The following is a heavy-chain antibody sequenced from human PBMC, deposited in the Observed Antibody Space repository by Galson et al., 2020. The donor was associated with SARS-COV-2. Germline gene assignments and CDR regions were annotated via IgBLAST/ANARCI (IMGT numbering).Heavy chain of an antibody. J-gene: IGHJ5*01. Sequence: SETLSITCAVSGFSITSNYYWGWIRQPPGQGLAWIGSVYHSGNTYYNPSLNRRVTISVDTSKNQFSLELRSVTAADTAVYYCARLTVGAPHWFDSWGQGTLVTVSS. D-gene: IGHD1-26*01. CDR2: VYHSGNT. CDR1: GFSITSNYY. V-gene: IGHV4-38-2*01. CDR3: ARLTVGAPHWFDS.